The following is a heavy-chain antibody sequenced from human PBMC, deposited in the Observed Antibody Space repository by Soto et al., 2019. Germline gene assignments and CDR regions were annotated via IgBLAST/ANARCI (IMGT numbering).Heavy chain of an antibody. D-gene: IGHD6-19*01. J-gene: IGHJ4*02. V-gene: IGHV4-59*01. CDR2: IYYSGST. Sequence: SETLSLTCTVSGGSISSYYWSWIRQPPGKGLEWIGYIYYSGSTNYNPSLKSRVTISVDTSKNQFSLKLSSVTAADTAVYYCARVIAVAGLGVFDYWGQGTLVTVSS. CDR3: ARVIAVAGLGVFDY. CDR1: GGSISSYY.